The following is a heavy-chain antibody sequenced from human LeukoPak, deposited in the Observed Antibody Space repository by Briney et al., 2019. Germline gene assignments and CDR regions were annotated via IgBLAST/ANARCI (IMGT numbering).Heavy chain of an antibody. J-gene: IGHJ4*02. CDR3: ARDQDDCHDSSGYYWYFDY. D-gene: IGHD3-22*01. CDR2: INPNSGGT. V-gene: IGHV1-2*02. CDR1: GYTFTGYY. Sequence: GASVKVSCKASGYTFTGYYMHWVRQAPGQGREWMGWINPNSGGTNYAQKFQGRVTMTRDTSISTAYMELSRLRSDDTAVYYCARDQDDCHDSSGYYWYFDYWGQGTLVTVSS.